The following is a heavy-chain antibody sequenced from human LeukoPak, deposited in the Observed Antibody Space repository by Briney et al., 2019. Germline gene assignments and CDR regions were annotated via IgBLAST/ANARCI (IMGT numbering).Heavy chain of an antibody. CDR3: ARTYYYDSNEYYNGPDYYYYMDV. CDR1: GASVSSTDYF. J-gene: IGHJ6*03. V-gene: IGHV4-61*10. Sequence: SETLSLTCTVSGASVSSTDYFWNWIRQPAGKGLEWIGYINYSGSTKYNPSLESRVTISVDTSKNQFSLKLSSVTAADTAVYFCARTYYYDSNEYYNGPDYYYYMDVWGKGTTVTVSS. D-gene: IGHD3-22*01. CDR2: INYSGST.